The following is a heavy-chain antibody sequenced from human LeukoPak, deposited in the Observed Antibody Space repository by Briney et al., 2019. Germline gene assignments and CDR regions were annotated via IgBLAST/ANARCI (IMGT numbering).Heavy chain of an antibody. CDR3: ANFIAGRPY. Sequence: GGSLRLSCAASGFTFSSYEMNWVRQAPGKGLEWVSYISSSGSTIYYADSVKGRFTISRDNAKNTLYLQMNSLRADDTAVYYCANFIAGRPYWGQGTLVTVSS. CDR2: ISSSGSTI. CDR1: GFTFSSYE. D-gene: IGHD6-6*01. J-gene: IGHJ4*02. V-gene: IGHV3-48*03.